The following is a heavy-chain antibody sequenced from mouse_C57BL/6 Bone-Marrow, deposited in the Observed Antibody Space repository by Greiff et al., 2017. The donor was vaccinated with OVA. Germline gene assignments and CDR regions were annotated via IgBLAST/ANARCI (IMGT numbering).Heavy chain of an antibody. CDR2: ILPGSGST. J-gene: IGHJ4*01. CDR3: AREVTPVPNYYAMDY. CDR1: GYTFTGYW. V-gene: IGHV1-9*01. D-gene: IGHD1-1*01. Sequence: QVQLKQSGAELLKPGASVKLSCKATGYTFTGYWIEWVKQRPGHGLEWIGEILPGSGSTNYNEKLKGKATFTADTSSNTDYMQLSSLTTEDSAIYYCAREVTPVPNYYAMDYWGQGTSVTVSS.